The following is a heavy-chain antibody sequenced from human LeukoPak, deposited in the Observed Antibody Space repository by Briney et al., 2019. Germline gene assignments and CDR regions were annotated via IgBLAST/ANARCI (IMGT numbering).Heavy chain of an antibody. J-gene: IGHJ4*02. V-gene: IGHV1-8*01. CDR3: ARMSGSYDSSGHYYGLDY. CDR1: GYTFTSYD. D-gene: IGHD3-22*01. CDR2: MNPNSGDT. Sequence: ASVKVSCKASGYTFTSYDINWVRQATGQGLEWMGWMNPNSGDTGYAQNFQGRVTMTRDTSINTAYMELTSLTSEDTAVYYCARMSGSYDSSGHYYGLDYWGQGTLVTVSS.